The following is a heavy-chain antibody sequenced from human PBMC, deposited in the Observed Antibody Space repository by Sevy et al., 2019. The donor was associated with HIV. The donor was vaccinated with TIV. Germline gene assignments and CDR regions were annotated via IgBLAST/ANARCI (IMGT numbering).Heavy chain of an antibody. CDR2: IYSEGTK. J-gene: IGHJ3*02. D-gene: IGHD2-21*01. CDR1: GFTVSSNY. Sequence: GGSLRLSCAASGFTVSSNYMFWVRQAPGTGLEWVSLIYSEGTKNYADSVKGRFTISRDNSKNTLYLQMNSLRAEDTAVYYCAIGSVSLVIAKDAFHIWGQRTMVTVSS. CDR3: AIGSVSLVIAKDAFHI. V-gene: IGHV3-53*01.